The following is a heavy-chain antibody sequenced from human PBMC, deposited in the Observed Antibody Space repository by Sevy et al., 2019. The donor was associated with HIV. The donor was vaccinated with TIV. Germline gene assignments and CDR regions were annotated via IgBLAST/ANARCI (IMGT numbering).Heavy chain of an antibody. J-gene: IGHJ5*02. V-gene: IGHV4-4*02. Sequence: SETLSLTCAVSGGSIRSVNWWHWVRQPPGKGLEWIGEIYHSGSSNYNPSLKSRVTISVDNSKNQFSLKLTSVTAPDTAVYYCARGGETPRGFDPWGQGSLVTVSS. CDR1: GGSIRSVNW. CDR3: ARGGETPRGFDP. D-gene: IGHD3-16*01. CDR2: IYHSGSS.